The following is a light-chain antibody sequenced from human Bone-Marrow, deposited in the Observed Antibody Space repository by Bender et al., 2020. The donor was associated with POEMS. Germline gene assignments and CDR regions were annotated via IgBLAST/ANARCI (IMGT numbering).Light chain of an antibody. Sequence: QSVLTQPPSASGTPGQRVTISCSGGSSNIGAHAVNWYQHLPGPAPKLLIYSSHRRPSEVPDRFSGSRSGTSASLAISGLQSEDEADYYCAVWDDSLKGWVFGGGTKLTV. CDR2: SSH. CDR3: AVWDDSLKGWV. CDR1: SSNIGAHA. J-gene: IGLJ3*02. V-gene: IGLV1-44*01.